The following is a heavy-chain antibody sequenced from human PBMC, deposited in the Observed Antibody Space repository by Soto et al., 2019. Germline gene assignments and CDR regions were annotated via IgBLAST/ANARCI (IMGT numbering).Heavy chain of an antibody. Sequence: GGSLRLPCAASGFTFRSFAMGWVRQAPGKGLEWVSDIIDSGASTYYADSVKGRFTISRDNSKSTLYLQMNSLRAEDTALYYCAKGRSYYYYYSVDVWGQGTTVTVSS. CDR2: IIDSGAST. CDR1: GFTFRSFA. V-gene: IGHV3-23*01. J-gene: IGHJ6*02. CDR3: AKGRSYYYYYSVDV.